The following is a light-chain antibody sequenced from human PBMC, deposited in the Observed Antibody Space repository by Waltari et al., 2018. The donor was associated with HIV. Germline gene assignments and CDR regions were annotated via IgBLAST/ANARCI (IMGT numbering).Light chain of an antibody. J-gene: IGLJ3*02. CDR1: SSNIWRNY. Sequence: QSVLTQPPSVSAAPGQKVTISCSGSSSNIWRNYVSWYQQLPGAAPKLLIYDNTERPSGIPDRFSGSKSGTSASLAISGLRSEDEADYSCVAWDDSLSGLLFGGGTKLTVL. V-gene: IGLV1-51*01. CDR3: VAWDDSLSGLL. CDR2: DNT.